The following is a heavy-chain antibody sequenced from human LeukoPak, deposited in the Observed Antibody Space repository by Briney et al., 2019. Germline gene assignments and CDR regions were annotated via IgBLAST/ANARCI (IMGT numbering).Heavy chain of an antibody. J-gene: IGHJ6*03. V-gene: IGHV4-61*09. CDR1: GGSISSGSYY. Sequence: TSETLSLTCTVSGGSISSGSYYWSWIRQPAGKGLEWIGHIYTSGSTNYNPSLKSRVTISVDTSKNQFSLKLSSVTAADTAVYYCARGRSGYEEFYYYYMDVWGKGTTVTVSS. D-gene: IGHD5-12*01. CDR2: IYTSGST. CDR3: ARGRSGYEEFYYYYMDV.